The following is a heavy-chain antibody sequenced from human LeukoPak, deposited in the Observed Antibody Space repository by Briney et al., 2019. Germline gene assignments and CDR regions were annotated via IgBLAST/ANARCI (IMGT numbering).Heavy chain of an antibody. J-gene: IGHJ4*02. CDR1: GGSISSSSYY. CDR3: ARLRIVGGTMREMSD. D-gene: IGHD1-26*01. V-gene: IGHV4-39*01. CDR2: IYYSGST. Sequence: SETLSLTCTVSGGSISSSSYYWGWIRQPPGKGLEWIGSIYYSGSTYYNLSLKSRVTISVDTSKNQFSLKLSSVTAADTAVYYCARLRIVGGTMREMSDWGQGTLVTVSS.